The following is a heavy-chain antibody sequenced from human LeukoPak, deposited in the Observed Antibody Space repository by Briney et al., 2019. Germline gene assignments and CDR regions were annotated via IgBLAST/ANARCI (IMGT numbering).Heavy chain of an antibody. Sequence: SETLSLTCAVYGGSFSGYFWSWIRQPPGKGLEWIGEINESGDTNFNPSLKSRVTISIDTSTNQFSVNLRSVTAADTAVYYCARRSGSYPSYYFDYWGQGTLVTVSS. CDR3: ARRSGSYPSYYFDY. CDR2: INESGDT. CDR1: GGSFSGYF. D-gene: IGHD1-26*01. V-gene: IGHV4-34*01. J-gene: IGHJ4*02.